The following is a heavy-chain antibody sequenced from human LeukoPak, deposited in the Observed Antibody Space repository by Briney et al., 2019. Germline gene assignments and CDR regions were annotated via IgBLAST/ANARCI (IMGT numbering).Heavy chain of an antibody. V-gene: IGHV3-23*01. D-gene: IGHD6-13*01. CDR3: AKDRSIAAGDDAFDI. Sequence: GGSLRLSCAASGFTFSSYAMNWVRQAPGKGLEWVSHISGSGISTYYADSVKGRFTISRDNSKNTLYLQMNSLRAEDTAVYYCAKDRSIAAGDDAFDIWGQGTMVTVSS. J-gene: IGHJ3*02. CDR1: GFTFSSYA. CDR2: ISGSGIST.